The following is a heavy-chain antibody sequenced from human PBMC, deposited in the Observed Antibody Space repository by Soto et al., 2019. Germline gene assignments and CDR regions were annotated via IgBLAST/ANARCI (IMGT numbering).Heavy chain of an antibody. CDR2: ITNDGSDT. CDR1: GFTFRTYA. CDR3: AKASGGSYPGSRVFDF. Sequence: VGSLRLSCAASGFTFRTYAMAWVRQAPGEGLEWVAVITNDGSDTLHADSAKGRFTIFRDNSKNTLYLQLISLRAEDTAIYYCAKASGGSYPGSRVFDFWGQGTRVTVSS. D-gene: IGHD1-26*01. V-gene: IGHV3-23*01. J-gene: IGHJ4*02.